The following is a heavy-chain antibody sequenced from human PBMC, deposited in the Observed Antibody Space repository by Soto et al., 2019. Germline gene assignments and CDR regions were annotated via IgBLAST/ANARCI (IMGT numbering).Heavy chain of an antibody. D-gene: IGHD3-10*01. CDR1: GDSISSSNW. J-gene: IGHJ5*02. V-gene: IGHV4-28*01. CDR3: ARKVVRGNWVDP. CDR2: IYYSGST. Sequence: PSETLSLTCTFSGDSISSSNWWGWIRQPPGKGLEWIGYIYYSGSTYYNPSLKSRVTMSVDTSKNQFSLKLSSVTAADTAVYYCARKVVRGNWVDPWGQGTLVTVSS.